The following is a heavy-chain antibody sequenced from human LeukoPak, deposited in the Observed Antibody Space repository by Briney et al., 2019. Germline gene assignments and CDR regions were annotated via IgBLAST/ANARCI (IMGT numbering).Heavy chain of an antibody. D-gene: IGHD1-26*01. V-gene: IGHV3-48*01. J-gene: IGHJ4*02. CDR3: AREGVVGATYYLDY. Sequence: GGSLRLSCAASGFTFSSCNMNWVRQAPGKGLEWVSYISSSSSTIYYADSVKGRFTISRDNAKNSLYLQMNSLRAEDTAVYSCAREGVVGATYYLDYWGQGTLVTVSS. CDR2: ISSSSSTI. CDR1: GFTFSSCN.